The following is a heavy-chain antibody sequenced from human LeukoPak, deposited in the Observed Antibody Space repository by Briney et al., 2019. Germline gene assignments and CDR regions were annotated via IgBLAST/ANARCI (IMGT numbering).Heavy chain of an antibody. Sequence: GGSLRLSCAASGFTFSSFWMHWVRQAPGKGLVWVSRINSDGSTITYADSVKGRFTISRDNARNTLYLQMNSLRAEDTAVYYCAKDVGIVSQHWGQGTLVTVSS. V-gene: IGHV3-74*01. CDR3: AKDVGIVSQH. D-gene: IGHD3-22*01. CDR2: INSDGSTI. CDR1: GFTFSSFW. J-gene: IGHJ1*01.